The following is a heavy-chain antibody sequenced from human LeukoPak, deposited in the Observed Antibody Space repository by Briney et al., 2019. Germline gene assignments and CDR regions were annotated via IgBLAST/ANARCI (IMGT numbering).Heavy chain of an antibody. J-gene: IGHJ2*01. CDR1: GGTISSFP. D-gene: IGHD6-13*01. V-gene: IGHV1-69*01. Sequence: SVKVSCKPSGGTISSFPVSWARQAPGQGLEWMGGILPVFGTPKYAQKFQGRVTITADESTITSSMELSSLRSEDTAVYYCARVAQYDSSWYGVRTTHWYFDLWGRGTLVTVSS. CDR3: ARVAQYDSSWYGVRTTHWYFDL. CDR2: ILPVFGTP.